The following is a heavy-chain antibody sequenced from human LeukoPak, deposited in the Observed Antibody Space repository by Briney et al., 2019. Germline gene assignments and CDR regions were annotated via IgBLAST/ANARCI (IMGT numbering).Heavy chain of an antibody. CDR3: TRDGVAAGLYFDS. CDR1: GGTFSSYA. CDR2: INQVGTEK. Sequence: SCKASGGTFSSYAISWVRQAPGKGLEWVASINQVGTEKYYVDSVKGRFTISRDNAKNSLYLQMNSLRAEDTAVYYCTRDGVAAGLYFDSWGQGTLVTVSS. D-gene: IGHD6-13*01. J-gene: IGHJ4*02. V-gene: IGHV3-7*03.